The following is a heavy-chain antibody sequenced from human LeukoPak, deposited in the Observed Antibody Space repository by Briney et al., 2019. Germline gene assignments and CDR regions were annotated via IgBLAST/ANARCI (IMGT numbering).Heavy chain of an antibody. J-gene: IGHJ4*02. V-gene: IGHV5-51*01. Sequence: GESLKISCKGSGYNFTSYWTGWVRQMPGKGLEWMGIIFPGDSDTRYNPSFQGQVTISAEKSIGTAYLQWSSLKASDTALYYCASRKKGMATAGFDYWGQGTLVTVSS. CDR3: ASRKKGMATAGFDY. CDR1: GYNFTSYW. CDR2: IFPGDSDT. D-gene: IGHD5-24*01.